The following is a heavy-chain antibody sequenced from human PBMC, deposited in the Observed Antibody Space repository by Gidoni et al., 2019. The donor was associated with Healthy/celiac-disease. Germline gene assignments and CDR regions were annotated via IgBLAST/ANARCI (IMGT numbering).Heavy chain of an antibody. D-gene: IGHD1-7*01. V-gene: IGHV5-51*01. J-gene: IGHJ4*02. Sequence: EVQLLQSGAEVKTPGEPLKISCKGSGYSVTSYWNGWVRQMPGKGLEWMGIINPGDADPRYSPSFQGPVTISADKSISTAYLQWSSLKASDTAIYYCARPDRVNYVGEFDYWGQGTLVTVSS. CDR3: ARPDRVNYVGEFDY. CDR2: INPGDADP. CDR1: GYSVTSYW.